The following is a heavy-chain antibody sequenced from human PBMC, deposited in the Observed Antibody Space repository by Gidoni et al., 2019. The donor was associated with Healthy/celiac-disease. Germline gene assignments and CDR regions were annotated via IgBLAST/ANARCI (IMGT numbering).Heavy chain of an antibody. CDR3: ARGGWGLEHPLDY. D-gene: IGHD1-1*01. J-gene: IGHJ4*02. V-gene: IGHV4-34*01. Sequence: QVQLQQWGAGLLKPSETLSLTCAVSGGSFSGYYWSWIRQPPGKGLEWIGEINHSGRTNYNPSLKSRVTISVDTSKNQFSLKLSSVTAADTAVYYCARGGWGLEHPLDYWGQGTLVTVSS. CDR1: GGSFSGYY. CDR2: INHSGRT.